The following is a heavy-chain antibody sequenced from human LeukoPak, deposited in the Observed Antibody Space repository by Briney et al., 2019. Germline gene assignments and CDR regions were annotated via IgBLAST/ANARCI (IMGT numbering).Heavy chain of an antibody. CDR3: ARLIRRTIFGVVIHDAFDI. J-gene: IGHJ3*02. D-gene: IGHD3-3*01. CDR2: IYTSGST. CDR1: GGSISSYY. Sequence: SETLSLTCTVSGGSISSYYWSWIRQPPGKGLEWIGYIYTSGSTNYNPSLKSRATISVDTSKNQFSLKLSSVTAADTAVYYCARLIRRTIFGVVIHDAFDIWGQRTMVTVSS. V-gene: IGHV4-4*09.